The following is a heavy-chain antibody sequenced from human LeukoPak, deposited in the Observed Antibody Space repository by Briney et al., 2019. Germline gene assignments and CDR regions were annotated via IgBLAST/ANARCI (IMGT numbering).Heavy chain of an antibody. V-gene: IGHV1-69*13. CDR3: AREVVDTAMVPLFWFDP. CDR1: GYTFTGYY. Sequence: SVKVSCKASGYTFTGYYMHWVRQAPGQGLEWMGGIIPIFGTANYAQKFQGRVTITADESTSTAYMELSSLRSEDTAVYYCAREVVDTAMVPLFWFDPWGQGTLVTVSS. D-gene: IGHD5-18*01. CDR2: IIPIFGTA. J-gene: IGHJ5*02.